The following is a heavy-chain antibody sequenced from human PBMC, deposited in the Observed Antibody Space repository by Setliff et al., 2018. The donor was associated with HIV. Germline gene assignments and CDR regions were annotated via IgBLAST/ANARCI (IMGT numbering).Heavy chain of an antibody. CDR1: GFTFSSFA. V-gene: IGHV3-23*01. Sequence: GSLRLSCAASGFTFSSFAMSWVRQAPGKGLEWVSGISGSGGSTYYADSVKGRFTISRDNSKNTLYPQMNSLRAEDTAVYFCAKDDYVWGNPFDYWGQGTLVTVSS. J-gene: IGHJ4*02. CDR3: AKDDYVWGNPFDY. D-gene: IGHD3-16*01. CDR2: ISGSGGST.